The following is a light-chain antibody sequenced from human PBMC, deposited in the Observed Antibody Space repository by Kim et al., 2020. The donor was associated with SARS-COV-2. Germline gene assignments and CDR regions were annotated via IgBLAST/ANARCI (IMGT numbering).Light chain of an antibody. Sequence: ASVGDRVTITCRASQSFSSWLAWYQQKPGKAPKLLIYQTSSLQSGVPSRFSGSGSGTEFTLTINSLQPDDFATYYCQQYNSYPITFVQGTRLEIK. CDR1: QSFSSW. J-gene: IGKJ5*01. CDR3: QQYNSYPIT. V-gene: IGKV1-5*03. CDR2: QTS.